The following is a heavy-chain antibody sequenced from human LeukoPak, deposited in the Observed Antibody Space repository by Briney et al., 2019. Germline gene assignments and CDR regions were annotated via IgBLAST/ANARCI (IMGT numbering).Heavy chain of an antibody. CDR3: ANQDGGGHSYGYVNYYYGMDV. CDR2: ISGSGGST. D-gene: IGHD5-18*01. Sequence: GGSLRLSCAASGFTFSSYAMSWVRQAPGKGLEWVSAISGSGGSTYYADSVKGRFTISRDNSKNTLYLQMNSLRAEDTAVYYCANQDGGGHSYGYVNYYYGMDVWGQGTTVTVSS. J-gene: IGHJ6*02. V-gene: IGHV3-23*01. CDR1: GFTFSSYA.